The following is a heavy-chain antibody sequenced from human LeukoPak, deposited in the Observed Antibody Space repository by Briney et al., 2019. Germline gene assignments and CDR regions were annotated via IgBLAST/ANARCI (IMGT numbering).Heavy chain of an antibody. V-gene: IGHV1-18*01. CDR2: ISAYNGNT. CDR3: ARELNYNSSGWYFDY. Sequence: RASVKVSCKASGYTFTSYGISWVRQAPGQGLEWMGWISAYNGNTNYAQKLQGRVTMTTDTSTSTAYMELRSLRSDDTAVYYCARELNYNSSGWYFDYWGQGTLVTVSS. J-gene: IGHJ4*02. CDR1: GYTFTSYG. D-gene: IGHD6-19*01.